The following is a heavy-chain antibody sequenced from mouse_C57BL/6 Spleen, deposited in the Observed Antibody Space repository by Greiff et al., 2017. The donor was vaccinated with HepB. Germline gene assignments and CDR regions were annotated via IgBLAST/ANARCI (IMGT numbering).Heavy chain of an antibody. CDR2: IYPGSGST. CDR3: ARHYYGSSYEGDYFDY. V-gene: IGHV1-55*01. J-gene: IGHJ2*01. Sequence: VQLQQSGAELVKPGASVKMSCKASGYTFTSYWITWVKQRPGQGLEWIGDIYPGSGSTNYNEKFKSKATLTVDTSSSTAYMQLSSLTSEDSAVYYCARHYYGSSYEGDYFDYWGQGTTLTVSP. CDR1: GYTFTSYW. D-gene: IGHD1-1*01.